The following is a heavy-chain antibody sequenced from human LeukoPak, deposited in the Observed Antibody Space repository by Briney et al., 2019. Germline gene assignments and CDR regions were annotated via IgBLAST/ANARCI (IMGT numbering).Heavy chain of an antibody. Sequence: EWVSVIYSGDNTYYADSVKGRFTISRDNSKNTLYLQMNSLRAEDTAVYYCARVVSSGWYYFDFWGQGTLVTVSS. D-gene: IGHD6-19*01. CDR2: IYSGDNT. CDR3: ARVVSSGWYYFDF. J-gene: IGHJ4*02. V-gene: IGHV3-53*01.